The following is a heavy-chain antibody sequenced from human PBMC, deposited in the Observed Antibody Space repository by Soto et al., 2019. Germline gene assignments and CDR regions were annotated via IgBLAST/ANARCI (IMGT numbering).Heavy chain of an antibody. D-gene: IGHD3-3*01. CDR2: IYYSGST. Sequence: SETLSLTCTVPGGSISSYYWSWIRQPPGKGLEWIGYIYYSGSTNYNPSLKSRVTISVDTSKNQFSLKLSSVTAADTAVYYCARGHDFWSGYFGYWGQGTLVTVSS. CDR1: GGSISSYY. CDR3: ARGHDFWSGYFGY. J-gene: IGHJ4*02. V-gene: IGHV4-59*01.